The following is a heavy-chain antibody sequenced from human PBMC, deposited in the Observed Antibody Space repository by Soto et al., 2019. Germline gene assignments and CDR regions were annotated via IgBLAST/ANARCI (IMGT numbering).Heavy chain of an antibody. J-gene: IGHJ3*02. CDR1: GFTFSNYV. V-gene: IGHV3-30-3*01. CDR2: ILYYGTNK. Sequence: SLRVSWAASGFTFSNYVMHWARQAPGKGREGVAIILYYGTNKDYADSVQGQFTISRDNAKNTLYLQMNRLTSEETAVYYCARDATTEDAFDIWGQGTMVTVSS. D-gene: IGHD4-17*01. CDR3: ARDATTEDAFDI.